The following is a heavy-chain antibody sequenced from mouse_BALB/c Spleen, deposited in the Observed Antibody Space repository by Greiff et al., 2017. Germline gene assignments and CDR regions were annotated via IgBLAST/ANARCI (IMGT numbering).Heavy chain of an antibody. J-gene: IGHJ2*01. Sequence: EVQVVESGPGLVKPSQSLSLTCSVTGYSITSGYYWNWIRQFPGNKLEWMGYISYDGSNNYNPSLKNRISITRDTSKNQFFLKLNSVTTEDTATYYCARDRDYYGSLDYWGQATTLTVSS. D-gene: IGHD1-1*01. CDR2: ISYDGSN. CDR3: ARDRDYYGSLDY. V-gene: IGHV3-6*02. CDR1: GYSITSGYY.